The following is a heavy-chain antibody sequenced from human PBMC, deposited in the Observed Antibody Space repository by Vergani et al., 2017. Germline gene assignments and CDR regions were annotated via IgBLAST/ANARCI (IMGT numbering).Heavy chain of an antibody. Sequence: VQLVESGGGLVKPGGSLRLSCAGSGFTFTAAWMSWVRQAPGKGLEFVAFIQFDGSNQYYADSVKGRFTLSRDFSKNTLYLQMNSLRTDDTATYYCAKHFRGWGIDYWGQGTQVIVSS. CDR1: GFTFTAAW. J-gene: IGHJ4*02. V-gene: IGHV3-30*02. CDR3: AKHFRGWGIDY. CDR2: IQFDGSNQ. D-gene: IGHD3-16*01.